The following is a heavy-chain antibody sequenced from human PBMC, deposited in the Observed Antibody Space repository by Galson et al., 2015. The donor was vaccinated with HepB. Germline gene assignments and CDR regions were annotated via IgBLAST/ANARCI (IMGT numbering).Heavy chain of an antibody. D-gene: IGHD3-9*01. J-gene: IGHJ4*02. V-gene: IGHV1-69*01. CDR2: IIPIFGTA. CDR3: ARDKYDILTGYYGYFDY. Sequence: RQAPGQGLEWMGGIIPIFGTANYAQKFQGRVTITADESTSTAYMELSSLRSEDTAVYHCARDKYDILTGYYGYFDYWGQGTLVTVSS.